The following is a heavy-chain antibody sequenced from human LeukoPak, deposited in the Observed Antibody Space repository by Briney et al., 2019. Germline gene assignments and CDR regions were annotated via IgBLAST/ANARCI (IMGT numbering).Heavy chain of an antibody. CDR3: ASLGCSGGSCYWFDP. Sequence: TASETLSLTCSVSGGSISSYYWSWIRQPPGKGLEWIGYIYHSGSTNYNPSLKSRVTISVDTSKNQLSLRLSSVTAADTAVYYCASLGCSGGSCYWFDPWGQGTLVTVSS. V-gene: IGHV4-59*01. J-gene: IGHJ5*02. D-gene: IGHD2-15*01. CDR1: GGSISSYY. CDR2: IYHSGST.